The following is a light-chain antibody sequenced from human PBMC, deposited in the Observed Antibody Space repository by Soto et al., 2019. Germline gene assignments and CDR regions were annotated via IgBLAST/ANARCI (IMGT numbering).Light chain of an antibody. J-gene: IGKJ1*01. CDR3: QQHGSSPPSWT. CDR1: QSVSSSY. Sequence: ETVLTQSPGTLSLSPGERATLFCRASQSVSSSYLAWYQQKPGQAPRLLIYGASSRATGIPDRFSGSGSGTDFTLTISRLEPEEFAVYYCQQHGSSPPSWTFGQGTKVEIK. V-gene: IGKV3-20*01. CDR2: GAS.